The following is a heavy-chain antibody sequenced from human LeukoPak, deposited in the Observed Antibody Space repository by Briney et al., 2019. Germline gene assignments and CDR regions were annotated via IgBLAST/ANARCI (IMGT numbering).Heavy chain of an antibody. CDR3: AGRHCSGGGCYFAGADPFDY. CDR1: GFTVSSTY. V-gene: IGHV3-53*01. J-gene: IGHJ4*02. Sequence: GGSLRLSCAASGFTVSSTYMSWVRQAPGKGLEWVSVIYSGGNIYYIESVKGRFTISRDTSKNTLYLQMTSLRAEDTAVYFCAGRHCSGGGCYFAGADPFDYWGQGTLVTVSS. D-gene: IGHD2-15*01. CDR2: IYSGGNI.